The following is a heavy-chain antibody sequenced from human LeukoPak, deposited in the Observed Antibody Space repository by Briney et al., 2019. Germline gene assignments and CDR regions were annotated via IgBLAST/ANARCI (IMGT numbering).Heavy chain of an antibody. CDR1: GGSFSDYF. D-gene: IGHD5-18*01. CDR3: ARETWDSYGRMFYFDY. J-gene: IGHJ4*02. CDR2: ISHSGST. Sequence: PSETLSLTCAVYGGSFSDYFWSWIRQPPGKGLEWIGGISHSGSTTYNPSLKSRVTISVDPSKNQFSLKLRSVTAADTAVYYCARETWDSYGRMFYFDYWGQGTLVTVSS. V-gene: IGHV4-34*01.